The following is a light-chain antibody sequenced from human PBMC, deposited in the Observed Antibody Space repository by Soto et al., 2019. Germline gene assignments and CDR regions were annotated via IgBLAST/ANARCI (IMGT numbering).Light chain of an antibody. J-gene: IGLJ2*01. CDR2: VNSDGSH. Sequence: QSVLTQSPSASASLGASVKLTCTLSSGHSRSAIAWHQQQPEKGPRYLMRVNSDGSHNKGDGIPDRFSGSSSGAERYLTISSLQSEDEADYYCQTWGTGILVVFGGGTKVTV. CDR3: QTWGTGILVV. V-gene: IGLV4-69*01. CDR1: SGHSRSA.